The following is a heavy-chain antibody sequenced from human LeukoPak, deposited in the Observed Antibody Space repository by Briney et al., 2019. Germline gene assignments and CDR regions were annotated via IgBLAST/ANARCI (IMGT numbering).Heavy chain of an antibody. D-gene: IGHD3-10*01. Sequence: PSETLSLTCAVSGYSISSGYYWGWIRQPPGKGLEWIGSIYHSGSTYCNPSLKSRVTISVDTSKNQFSLKLSSVTAADTAVYYCARRYGSYSQDLFDYWGQGTLVTVSS. CDR2: IYHSGST. V-gene: IGHV4-38-2*01. J-gene: IGHJ4*02. CDR3: ARRYGSYSQDLFDY. CDR1: GYSISSGYY.